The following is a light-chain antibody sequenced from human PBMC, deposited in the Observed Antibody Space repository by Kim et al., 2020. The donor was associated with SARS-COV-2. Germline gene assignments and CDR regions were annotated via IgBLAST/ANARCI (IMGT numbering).Light chain of an antibody. CDR1: SGHSSYA. J-gene: IGLJ2*01. V-gene: IGLV4-69*01. CDR2: LNSDGSH. Sequence: ASVKLTCTLSSGHSSYAIAWHQQQPEKGPRYLMKLNSDGSHSKGDGIPDRFSGSSSGADRYLTISSLQSEDKADYYCQTWGTGIVVFGGGTQLTVL. CDR3: QTWGTGIVV.